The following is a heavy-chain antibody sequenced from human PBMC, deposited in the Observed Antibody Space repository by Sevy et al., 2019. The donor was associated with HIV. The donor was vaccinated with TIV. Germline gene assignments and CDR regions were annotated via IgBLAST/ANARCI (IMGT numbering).Heavy chain of an antibody. D-gene: IGHD6-13*01. J-gene: IGHJ4*02. CDR1: GGSINNYY. V-gene: IGHV4-59*01. CDR3: ARESIAAAGDFDY. Sequence: SETLSLTCTVSGGSINNYYWSWIRQPPGKGLEWIGYIYYSGNTNYNPSLKSRVTISVDTSKNQFSLKLSSVTAADKAVYYCARESIAAAGDFDYWGQGTLVTVSS. CDR2: IYYSGNT.